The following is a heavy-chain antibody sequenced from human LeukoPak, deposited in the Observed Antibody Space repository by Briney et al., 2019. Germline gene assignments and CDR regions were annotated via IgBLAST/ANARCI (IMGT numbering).Heavy chain of an antibody. D-gene: IGHD3-22*01. CDR3: ARAKYYYDSSGYYYIAFDI. J-gene: IGHJ3*02. CDR1: GGSISSYY. Sequence: SETLSLTCTVSGGSISSYYWSWIRQPAGKGLEWIGRIYTSGGTNYNPSLKSRVTMSVDTSKNQFSLKLSSVTAADTAVYYCARAKYYYDSSGYYYIAFDIWGQGTMVTVSS. V-gene: IGHV4-4*07. CDR2: IYTSGGT.